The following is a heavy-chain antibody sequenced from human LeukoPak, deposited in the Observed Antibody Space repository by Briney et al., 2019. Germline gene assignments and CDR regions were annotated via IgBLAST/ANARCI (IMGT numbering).Heavy chain of an antibody. Sequence: SQTLSLTCAISGDTVSSNSPAWHWIRQSPSRGLEWLGRTYYRSKLYYDYAVSVKSQVTLTPDTSKNQLSLQLNSVTPEDTAVYYCARELGAFDTWGQGTLVTVSS. D-gene: IGHD4-17*01. J-gene: IGHJ5*02. CDR1: GDTVSSNSPA. CDR3: ARELGAFDT. CDR2: TYYRSKLYY. V-gene: IGHV6-1*01.